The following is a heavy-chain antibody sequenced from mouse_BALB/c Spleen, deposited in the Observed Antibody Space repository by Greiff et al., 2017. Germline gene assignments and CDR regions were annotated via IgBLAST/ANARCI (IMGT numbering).Heavy chain of an antibody. V-gene: IGHV5-6-3*01. Sequence: EVHLVESGGGLVQPGGSLKLSCAASGFTFSSYGMSWVRQTPDKRLELVATINSNGGSTYYPDSVKGRFTISRDNAKNTLYLQMSSLKSEDTAMYYCARDPDYYGSSYYYYAMDYWGQGTSVTVSS. J-gene: IGHJ4*01. CDR3: ARDPDYYGSSYYYYAMDY. CDR2: INSNGGST. D-gene: IGHD1-1*01. CDR1: GFTFSSYG.